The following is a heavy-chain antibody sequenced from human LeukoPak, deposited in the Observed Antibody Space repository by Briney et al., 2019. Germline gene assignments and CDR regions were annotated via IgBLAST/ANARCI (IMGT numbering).Heavy chain of an antibody. CDR1: GFTFKSHW. CDR3: ARGGRRGPLDY. CDR2: LSTDSTRE. J-gene: IGHJ4*02. V-gene: IGHV3-74*01. Sequence: GGSLRLSCAASGFTFKSHWMHWVRQTPGKGLVWVSRLSTDSTRENYADSLKGRFTVSRDNAKNTLYLQLNSLRVDDTAVYYCARGGRRGPLDYWVQGTLVTVSS.